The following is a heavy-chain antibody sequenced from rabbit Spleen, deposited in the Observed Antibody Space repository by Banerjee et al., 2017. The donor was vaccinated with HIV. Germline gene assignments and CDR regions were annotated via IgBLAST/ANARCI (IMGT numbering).Heavy chain of an antibody. CDR3: ARDTSSSFSSYGMDL. D-gene: IGHD1-1*01. CDR1: GIDFTAYYY. Sequence: QQQLEESGGGLVKPGGTLTLTCKASGIDFTAYYYMCWVRQAPGKGLEWIGCIDGGSGGFTYYASWAKGRFTISKTSSTTVTLEMTSLTVADTATYFCARDTSSSFSSYGMDLWGPGTLVTVS. CDR2: IDGGSGGFT. J-gene: IGHJ6*01. V-gene: IGHV1S45*01.